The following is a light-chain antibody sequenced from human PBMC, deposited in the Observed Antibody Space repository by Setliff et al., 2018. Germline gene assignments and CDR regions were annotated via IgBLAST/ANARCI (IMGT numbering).Light chain of an antibody. Sequence: QSALTQPPSASGSPGQSITIPCSGTSSDVGAYDLVSWYKQHPGKAPKLIISDVSNRPSGVSNRFSGSKSGNTASLTISGLQAEDEADYYCSAYTSSSTYVFGTGTKVTVL. CDR2: DVS. J-gene: IGLJ1*01. V-gene: IGLV2-14*03. CDR3: SAYTSSSTYV. CDR1: SSDVGAYDL.